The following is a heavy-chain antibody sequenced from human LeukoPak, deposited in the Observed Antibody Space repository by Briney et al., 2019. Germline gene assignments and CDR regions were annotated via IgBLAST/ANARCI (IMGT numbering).Heavy chain of an antibody. Sequence: PSETLSLTCTVSGYSISSGYYWGWIRQPPGKGLEWIGSIYHSGSTNYNPSLKSRVTISVDTSKNQFSLKLSSVTAADTAVYYCARDGWLTDYYGSGSPYDYWGQGTLVTVSS. D-gene: IGHD3-10*01. J-gene: IGHJ4*02. V-gene: IGHV4-38-2*02. CDR2: IYHSGST. CDR3: ARDGWLTDYYGSGSPYDY. CDR1: GYSISSGYY.